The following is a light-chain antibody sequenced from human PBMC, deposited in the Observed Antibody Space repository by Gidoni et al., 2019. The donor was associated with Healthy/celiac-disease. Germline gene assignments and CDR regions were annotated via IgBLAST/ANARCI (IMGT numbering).Light chain of an antibody. J-gene: IGKJ1*01. CDR1: QSISSY. Sequence: DIQMTQSPSSLSASVGDRVTITCRASQSISSYLTWYQQKPGKAPTLLIYAASSLQSGVPSRFSGSGSGTDFTLTISSLQPEDFATYYCQQSYSTPHTFGQGTKVEIK. CDR3: QQSYSTPHT. V-gene: IGKV1-39*01. CDR2: AAS.